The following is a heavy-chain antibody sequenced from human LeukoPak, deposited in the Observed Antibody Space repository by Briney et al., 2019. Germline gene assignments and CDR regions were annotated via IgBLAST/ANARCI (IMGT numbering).Heavy chain of an antibody. J-gene: IGHJ4*02. CDR1: GGSISSYY. CDR3: VRQGTNSGYYLLDH. CDR2: IYYSGST. D-gene: IGHD3-22*01. Sequence: PSETLSLTCTVSGGSISSYYWSWIRQPPGKGLEWIGYIYYSGSTNYNPSLKSRVTMSVDPSKNQFSLKLTSVTVADTATYYCVRQGTNSGYYLLDHWGQGHPVIVSS. V-gene: IGHV4-59*08.